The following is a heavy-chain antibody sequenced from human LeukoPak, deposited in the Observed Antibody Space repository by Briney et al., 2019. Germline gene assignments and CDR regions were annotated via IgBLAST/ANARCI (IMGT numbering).Heavy chain of an antibody. J-gene: IGHJ4*02. Sequence: ASVKVSCKASGYTFTSYAMHWVRQAPGQRLEWMGWINAGNGNTKYSQEFQGRVTITRDTSASTAYMELSSLRSGDMAVYYCAREELHPGGFDYWGQGTLVTVSS. CDR1: GYTFTSYA. D-gene: IGHD1-26*01. V-gene: IGHV1-3*03. CDR2: INAGNGNT. CDR3: AREELHPGGFDY.